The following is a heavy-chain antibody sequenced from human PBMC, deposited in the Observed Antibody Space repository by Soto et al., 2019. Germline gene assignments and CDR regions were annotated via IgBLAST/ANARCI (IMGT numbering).Heavy chain of an antibody. V-gene: IGHV3-23*01. Sequence: EVQLLESGGGLVQPGGSLRLSCAASGFTFSSYAMSWVRQAPGKGLEWVSALSGSGGSTYYAGSVKGRFTISRDNSRNTLYLQMNSLRAEDTAVYHCAKVVGIAAADGWDYWGQGTLVTVSS. CDR3: AKVVGIAAADGWDY. D-gene: IGHD6-13*01. J-gene: IGHJ4*02. CDR1: GFTFSSYA. CDR2: LSGSGGST.